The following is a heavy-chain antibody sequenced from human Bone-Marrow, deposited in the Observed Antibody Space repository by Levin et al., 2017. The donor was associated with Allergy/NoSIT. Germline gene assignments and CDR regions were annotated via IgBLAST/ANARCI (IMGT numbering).Heavy chain of an antibody. Sequence: GGSLRLSCAASGFTFSDYYMSWIRQAPGKGLEWVSYISSSGSTIYYADSVKGRFTISRDNAKNSLYLQMNSLRAEDTAVYYCARDFPLQQDSYGMDVWGQGTTVTVSS. CDR2: ISSSGSTI. J-gene: IGHJ6*02. CDR3: ARDFPLQQDSYGMDV. D-gene: IGHD6-13*01. V-gene: IGHV3-11*01. CDR1: GFTFSDYY.